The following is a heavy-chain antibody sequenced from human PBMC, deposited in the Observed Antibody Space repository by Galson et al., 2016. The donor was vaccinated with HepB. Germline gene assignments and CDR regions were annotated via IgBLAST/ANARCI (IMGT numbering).Heavy chain of an antibody. Sequence: SLRLSCAASGFTFSSYTMNWVRQAPGKGLDWISKISGTGNTIYYTDSVKGRFTISRDNAESSLYLQMNSLRDEDTAIYYCVRQTTYYNFDYWGRGTLVTVSS. CDR3: VRQTTYYNFDY. D-gene: IGHD5-24*01. CDR2: ISGTGNTI. V-gene: IGHV3-48*02. CDR1: GFTFSSYT. J-gene: IGHJ4*02.